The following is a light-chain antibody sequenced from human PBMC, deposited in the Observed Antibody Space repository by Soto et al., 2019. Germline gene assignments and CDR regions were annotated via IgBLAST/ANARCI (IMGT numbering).Light chain of an antibody. CDR2: EAS. J-gene: IGKJ5*01. CDR3: QQLNTLPFT. Sequence: DIQLTQSPSLLSASVGDRVTITCRASHDISTYLAWYQQKPGKAPKLMIYEASTLQSGVPSRFSGSGSGTEFTLTSSGPLPEDFATYHCQQLNTLPFTFGQGTRLEIK. V-gene: IGKV1-9*01. CDR1: HDISTY.